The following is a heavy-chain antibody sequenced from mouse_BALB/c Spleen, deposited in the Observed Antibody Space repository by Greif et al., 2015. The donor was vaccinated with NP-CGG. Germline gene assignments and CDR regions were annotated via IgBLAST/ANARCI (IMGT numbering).Heavy chain of an antibody. CDR3: AREGEHYYGSSRGAMDY. CDR2: ISTYYGDA. J-gene: IGHJ4*01. Sequence: VQLQQSGAELVRPGVSVKISCKGSGYTFTDYAMHWVKQSHAKSLEWIGVISTYYGDASYNQKFKGKATMAVDKSSSTAYMELARLTSEDSAIYYCAREGEHYYGSSRGAMDYWGQGTSFTVSS. D-gene: IGHD1-1*01. V-gene: IGHV1S137*01. CDR1: GYTFTDYA.